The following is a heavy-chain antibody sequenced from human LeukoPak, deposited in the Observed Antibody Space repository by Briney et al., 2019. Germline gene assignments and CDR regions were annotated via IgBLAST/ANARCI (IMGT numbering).Heavy chain of an antibody. Sequence: SVKVSCKSSGGTFSSYAISWVRQAPGQGLEWMGIINPSGGSTSSAQKFHGRVTMTRDTSTRTVYMELNRLSSGDRAVYYCARSYSYGSSPFFYYWGQRTLGSVSS. D-gene: IGHD5-18*01. CDR1: GGTFSSYA. CDR3: ARSYSYGSSPFFYY. V-gene: IGHV1-46*01. J-gene: IGHJ4*02. CDR2: INPSGGST.